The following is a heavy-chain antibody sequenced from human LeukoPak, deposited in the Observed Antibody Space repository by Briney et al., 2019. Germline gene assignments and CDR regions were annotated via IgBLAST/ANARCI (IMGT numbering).Heavy chain of an antibody. V-gene: IGHV1-2*02. D-gene: IGHD4-11*01. CDR2: INPNSGGT. CDR3: ARGEDSNYYWFDP. CDR1: GYTFTGYY. Sequence: ASVKVSCMASGYTFTGYYMHWVRQPPGQGLEWMGWINPNSGGTNYAQKFQGRVTMTRDTSISTAYMELSRLRSDDTAVYDCARGEDSNYYWFDPWGQGTQVTVSS. J-gene: IGHJ5*02.